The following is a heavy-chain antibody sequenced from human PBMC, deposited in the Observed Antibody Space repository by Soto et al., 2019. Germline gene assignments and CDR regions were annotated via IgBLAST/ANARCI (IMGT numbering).Heavy chain of an antibody. CDR3: ARKRKSTSSHRFDP. D-gene: IGHD2-2*01. J-gene: IGHJ5*02. Sequence: EVQLVESGGGLVKPGGSLRLSCAASGFTFSSYSMNWVRQAPGKGLEWVSSISSSSSYIYYADSVKGRFTISRDNAKNSLYLQMNSLRAEDTAVYYCARKRKSTSSHRFDPWGQGTLVTVSS. V-gene: IGHV3-21*01. CDR2: ISSSSSYI. CDR1: GFTFSSYS.